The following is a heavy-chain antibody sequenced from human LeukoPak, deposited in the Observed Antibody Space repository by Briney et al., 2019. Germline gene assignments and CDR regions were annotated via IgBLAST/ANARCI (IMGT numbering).Heavy chain of an antibody. CDR1: GYSISSGYY. J-gene: IGHJ4*02. CDR3: ARARGSSMFDC. V-gene: IGHV4-38-2*02. Sequence: PSETLSLTCTVSGYSISSGYYWGWIRQPPGKGLEWIGSIYHSGSTYYNPSLKSRVTISVDTSKNQFSLKLSSVTAADTAVYYCARARGSSMFDCWGQGTLVTVSS. D-gene: IGHD2-15*01. CDR2: IYHSGST.